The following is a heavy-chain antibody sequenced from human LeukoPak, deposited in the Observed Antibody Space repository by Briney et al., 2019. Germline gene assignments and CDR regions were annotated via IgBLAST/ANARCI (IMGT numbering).Heavy chain of an antibody. J-gene: IGHJ4*02. V-gene: IGHV4-34*01. D-gene: IGHD3-22*01. CDR3: ARVGGSGYYSLDY. Sequence: SETLSLTCAVYGGSFSGYYWSWIRQPPGKGLEWIGEINHSGGTNYNPSLKSRVTISVDTSKNQFSLKLSSVTAADTAVYYCARVGGSGYYSLDYWGQGTLVTVSS. CDR2: INHSGGT. CDR1: GGSFSGYY.